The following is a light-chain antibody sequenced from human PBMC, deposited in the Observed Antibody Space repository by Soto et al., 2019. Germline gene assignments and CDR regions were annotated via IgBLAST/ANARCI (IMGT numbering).Light chain of an antibody. J-gene: IGKJ4*01. CDR3: MQGTHWPLT. CDR2: EVS. V-gene: IGKV2-30*01. Sequence: EVVLPQSPLSQSVTLGQPASISCKCSQSLLYSNGHTYLTWFPQRPGQPQRRLIYEVSYRDSGFPDRVSGSGSGTDFTRRISSVEVEDVGVYCCMQGTHWPLTFGGGTKVECK. CDR1: QSLLYSNGHTY.